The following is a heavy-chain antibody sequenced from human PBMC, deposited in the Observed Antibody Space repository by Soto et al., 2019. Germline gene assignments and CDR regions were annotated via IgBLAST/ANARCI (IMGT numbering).Heavy chain of an antibody. J-gene: IGHJ5*02. D-gene: IGHD4-17*01. V-gene: IGHV1-24*01. CDR1: GYTLTEVS. CDR3: ATDLTVTNNWFDP. Sequence: ASVKVAWKISGYTLTEVSMHWVRQAPGKGLEWMGGFDPEDGETIYAQKFQGRVTMTEDTSTDTAYMELSSLRSEDTAVYYCATDLTVTNNWFDPWGQGTLVTVSS. CDR2: FDPEDGET.